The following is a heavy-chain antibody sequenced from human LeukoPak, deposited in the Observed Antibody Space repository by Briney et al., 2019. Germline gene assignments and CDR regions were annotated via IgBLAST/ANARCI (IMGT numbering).Heavy chain of an antibody. CDR1: GGSISSGGYY. CDR3: ARTDILTGYYRTFDC. D-gene: IGHD3-9*01. V-gene: IGHV4-31*03. Sequence: SQTLSLTCTVSGGSISSGGYYWSWIRQHPGKGLEWIGYIYYSGSTYYNPSLKSRVTISVDTSKNQFSLKLSSVTAADTAVYYCARTDILTGYYRTFDCWGQGTLVTVSS. CDR2: IYYSGST. J-gene: IGHJ4*02.